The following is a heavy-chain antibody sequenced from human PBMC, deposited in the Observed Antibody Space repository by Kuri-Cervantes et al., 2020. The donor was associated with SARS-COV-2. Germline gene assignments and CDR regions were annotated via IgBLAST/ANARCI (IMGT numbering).Heavy chain of an antibody. CDR1: GYTFTSYY. V-gene: IGHV1-46*03. CDR3: AREPTRGIVVVAAASLDY. CDR2: INPSGGST. D-gene: IGHD2-2*01. J-gene: IGHJ4*02. Sequence: ASVKVSCKASGYTFTSYYMHWVRQAPGQGLEWMGIINPSGGSTSYAQKFQGRVTMTRDTSTSTVYMELSSLRSEDTAVYYCAREPTRGIVVVAAASLDYWGQGALVTVSS.